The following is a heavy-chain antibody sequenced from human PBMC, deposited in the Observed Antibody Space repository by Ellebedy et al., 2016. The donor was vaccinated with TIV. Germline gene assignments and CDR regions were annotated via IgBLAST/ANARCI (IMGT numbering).Heavy chain of an antibody. CDR1: GFTFSSYG. CDR2: ISSSSSFI. V-gene: IGHV3-21*01. D-gene: IGHD5-18*01. Sequence: GESLKISXAASGFTFSSYGMHWVRQTPGKGLEWVSSISSSSSFIYYADSVKGRFAISRDNAKNSLYLQMNSLRAEDTAVYYCARDRGYSYGPPLDDAFDIWGQGTMVTVSS. CDR3: ARDRGYSYGPPLDDAFDI. J-gene: IGHJ3*02.